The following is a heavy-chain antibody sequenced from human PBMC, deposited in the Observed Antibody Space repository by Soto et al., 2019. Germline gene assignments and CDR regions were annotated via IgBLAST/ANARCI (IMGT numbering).Heavy chain of an antibody. Sequence: RSLTCIVSGGSISEKYWNWVRQPPGKGLEWIGLIFANGHTDYNPSLKSRVTMSVDASKNQFSLRLTSMTAADTAVYYCVASLAASGLNWLDPWGRGTLVTVSS. D-gene: IGHD6-13*01. CDR2: IFANGHT. CDR3: VASLAASGLNWLDP. V-gene: IGHV4-4*07. J-gene: IGHJ5*02. CDR1: GGSISEKY.